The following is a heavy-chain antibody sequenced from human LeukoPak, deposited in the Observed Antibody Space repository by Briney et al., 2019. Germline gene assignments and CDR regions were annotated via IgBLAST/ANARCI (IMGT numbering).Heavy chain of an antibody. CDR2: ISAGSRHI. D-gene: IGHD3-3*01. CDR1: GFTFSIYT. V-gene: IGHV3-21*01. J-gene: IGHJ5*02. CDR3: ARDGYQVPTIFGTFDP. Sequence: GSLRLSCEASGFTFSIYTMNWVRQAPGKGLEWVSLISAGSRHIYYADLVRGRFTISRDDAKNSLYLQMNSLRAEDTAVYYCARDGYQVPTIFGTFDPWGQGTLVTVSS.